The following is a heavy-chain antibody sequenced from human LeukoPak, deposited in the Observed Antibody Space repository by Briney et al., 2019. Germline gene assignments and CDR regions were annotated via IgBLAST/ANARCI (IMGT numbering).Heavy chain of an antibody. Sequence: PGGSLRLSCAASGFTFSSYWMNWVRQAPGKGLEDLSYINSDGKTTWYADSVKGRFTIYRDNSKNTLYLQMNSLRAEDTAVYYCAREISPPFFSALRLGELPFGDAFDIWGQGTMVTVSS. D-gene: IGHD3-16*02. CDR1: GFTFSSYW. J-gene: IGHJ3*02. CDR3: AREISPPFFSALRLGELPFGDAFDI. V-gene: IGHV3-48*04. CDR2: INSDGKTT.